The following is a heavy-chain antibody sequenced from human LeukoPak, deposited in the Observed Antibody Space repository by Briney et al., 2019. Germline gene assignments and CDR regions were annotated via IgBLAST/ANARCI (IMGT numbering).Heavy chain of an antibody. CDR2: ISSSSSYI. D-gene: IGHD1-26*01. Sequence: GGSLRLSCEASGFTFSSYSMNWVRQAPGKGLEWVSSISSSSSYIYYADSVKGRFTISRDNAKNSLYLQMNSLRAEDTAVYYCASGVGAIVGYFDYWGQGTLVTVSS. J-gene: IGHJ4*02. V-gene: IGHV3-21*01. CDR1: GFTFSSYS. CDR3: ASGVGAIVGYFDY.